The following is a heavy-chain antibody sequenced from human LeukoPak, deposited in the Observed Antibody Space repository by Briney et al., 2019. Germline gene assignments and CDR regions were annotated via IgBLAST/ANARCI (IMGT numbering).Heavy chain of an antibody. D-gene: IGHD4-23*01. CDR1: GFTFSSYA. CDR2: ISYDGSNK. J-gene: IGHJ4*02. CDR3: ARGALTQNAFDY. V-gene: IGHV3-30-3*01. Sequence: GGSLRLSCAASGFTFSSYAMHWVRQAPGKGLEWVAVISYDGSNKYYADSVKGRFTISRDNSKNTLYLQMNSLRAEGTAVYYCARGALTQNAFDYWGQGTLVTVSS.